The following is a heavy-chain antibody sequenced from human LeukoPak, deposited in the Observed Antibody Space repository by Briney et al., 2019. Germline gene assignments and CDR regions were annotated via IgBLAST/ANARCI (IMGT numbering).Heavy chain of an antibody. J-gene: IGHJ4*02. CDR1: GGSFSGYY. CDR2: INHSGST. D-gene: IGHD6-13*01. CDR3: ARVGSSWWKLDY. V-gene: IGHV4-34*01. Sequence: SETLSLTCAVYGGSFSGYYWSRIRQPPGKGLEWIGEINHSGSTNYNPSLKSRVTISVDTSKNQFSLKLSSVTATDTAVYYCARVGSSWWKLDYWGQGTLVTVSS.